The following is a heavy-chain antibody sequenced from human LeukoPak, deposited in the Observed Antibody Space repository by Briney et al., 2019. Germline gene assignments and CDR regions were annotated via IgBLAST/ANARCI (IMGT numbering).Heavy chain of an antibody. D-gene: IGHD1-26*01. J-gene: IGHJ4*02. CDR1: GFTFSSYS. V-gene: IGHV3-48*01. CDR2: ISSSSSII. CDR3: AGTDSGSYSRWFDY. Sequence: GGSLRLSCAASGFTFSSYSMKWVRQAPGKGLEWVSYISSSSSIIYYADSVKGRFTVSRDKAKNSLYLQMNSLRAEDTAVYYCAGTDSGSYSRWFDYWGQGTLVTVSS.